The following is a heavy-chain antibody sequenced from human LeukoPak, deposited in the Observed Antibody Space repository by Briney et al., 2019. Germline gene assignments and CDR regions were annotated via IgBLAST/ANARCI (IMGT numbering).Heavy chain of an antibody. D-gene: IGHD1-7*01. CDR3: ARDLRDWNL. CDR2: IHPRDSST. CDR1: GYTFTGYY. J-gene: IGHJ4*02. Sequence: GASVKVSCKASGYTFTGYYIHWVRQAPGQGPEWMGCIHPRDSSTTYAQKFQGRVTLTSDASINTAFLELTRLTSDDTAIYYCARDLRDWNLWAQGTLVTVPS. V-gene: IGHV1-2*02.